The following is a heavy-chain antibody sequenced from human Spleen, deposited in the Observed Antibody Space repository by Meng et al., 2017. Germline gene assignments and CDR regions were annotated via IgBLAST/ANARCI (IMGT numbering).Heavy chain of an antibody. J-gene: IGHJ4*02. V-gene: IGHV3-30*04. CDR2: ISYDGSNK. CDR3: ARGNYYDSSGYYSPD. D-gene: IGHD3-22*01. Sequence: GESLKISCAASGFTFSSYAMSWVRQAPGKGLEWVAVISYDGSNKYYADSVKGRFTISRDNSKNTLYLQMNSLRAEDTAVYYCARGNYYDSSGYYSPDWGQGTLVTVSS. CDR1: GFTFSSYA.